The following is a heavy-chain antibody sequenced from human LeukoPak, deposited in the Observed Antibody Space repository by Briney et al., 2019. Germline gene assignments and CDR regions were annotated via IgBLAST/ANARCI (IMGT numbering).Heavy chain of an antibody. V-gene: IGHV4-59*01. D-gene: IGHD6-13*01. CDR2: IYYSGST. CDR3: ARGTAALGRWFDP. CDR1: GGSISSYY. J-gene: IGHJ5*02. Sequence: SETLSLTCTVSGGSISSYYWSWIRQPPGKGLEWIGYIYYSGSTNYNPSLKSRVTISVDMSKNQFSLKLSSVTAADTAVYYCARGTAALGRWFDPWGQGTLVTVSS.